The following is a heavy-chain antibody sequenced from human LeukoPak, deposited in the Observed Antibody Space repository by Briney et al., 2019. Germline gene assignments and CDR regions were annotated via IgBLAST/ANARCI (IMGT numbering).Heavy chain of an antibody. CDR2: IWYDGSNK. Sequence: GRSLRLSCAASGFTFSSYGMHWVRQAPGKGLEWVAVIWYDGSNKYYADSVKGRFTISRDNAKNSLYLQMNSLRAEDTAVYYCARDYCSSTSCYIDYWGQGTLVTVSS. V-gene: IGHV3-33*01. CDR3: ARDYCSSTSCYIDY. D-gene: IGHD2-2*01. J-gene: IGHJ4*02. CDR1: GFTFSSYG.